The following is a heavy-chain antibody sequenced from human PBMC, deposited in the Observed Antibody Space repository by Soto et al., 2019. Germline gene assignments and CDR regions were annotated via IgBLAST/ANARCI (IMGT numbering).Heavy chain of an antibody. J-gene: IGHJ6*02. CDR1: GGSISSGNYY. CDR3: AVSRYCRSTSCEFYYNHGMDV. Sequence: PXETLARTCTVSGGSISSGNYYWSWIRQHPGKGLEWIGYIYYTGRTYYNPSLKSRVTISMDASKSQFSLKLSSVTAADKAVYYCAVSRYCRSTSCEFYYNHGMDVWGQGTTVTVSS. CDR2: IYYTGRT. D-gene: IGHD2-2*01. V-gene: IGHV4-31*03.